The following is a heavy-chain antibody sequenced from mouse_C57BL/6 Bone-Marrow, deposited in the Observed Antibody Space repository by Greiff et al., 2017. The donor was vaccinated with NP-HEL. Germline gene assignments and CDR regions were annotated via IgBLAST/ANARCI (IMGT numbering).Heavy chain of an antibody. CDR1: GFTFSDYY. CDR2: ISNGGGST. J-gene: IGHJ3*01. D-gene: IGHD3-1*01. Sequence: DVMLVESGGGLVQPGGSLKLSCAASGFTFSDYYMYWVRQTPEKRLEWVAYISNGGGSTYYPDTVKGRFTITRDNAKNTLYLQMSRLKSEDTAMYYCARHKRSGCSWFAYWGQGTLVTVSA. CDR3: ARHKRSGCSWFAY. V-gene: IGHV5-12*01.